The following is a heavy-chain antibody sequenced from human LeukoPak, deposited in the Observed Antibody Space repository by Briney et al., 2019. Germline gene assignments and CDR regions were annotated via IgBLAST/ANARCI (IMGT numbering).Heavy chain of an antibody. V-gene: IGHV3-23*01. D-gene: IGHD3-3*01. J-gene: IGHJ4*02. CDR2: ISGSGDTT. Sequence: GGSLRLSCAASGFTFSSYAMSWVRQAPGKGLEWVSSISGSGDTTYYTDSVKGRFTISRDNSKNTLYLQMNSLRAEDTAVYYCAKSISRITIFGVLIRGFDYWGQGTLVTVSS. CDR1: GFTFSSYA. CDR3: AKSISRITIFGVLIRGFDY.